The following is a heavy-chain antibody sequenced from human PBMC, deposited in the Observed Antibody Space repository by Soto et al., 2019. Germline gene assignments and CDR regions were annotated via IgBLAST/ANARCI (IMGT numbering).Heavy chain of an antibody. CDR2: ISPSGST. V-gene: IGHV3-48*03. CDR1: GLTFSSYE. CDR3: ARGGYCDTTTCYRLNAFDV. J-gene: IGHJ3*01. D-gene: IGHD2-2*01. Sequence: GGSLRLSCAVSGLTFSSYEMNWVRQAPEKGLEWVSFISPSGSTIYADSVKGRFTISRDNAKNSLYLQMNSLRAEDTAVYYCARGGYCDTTTCYRLNAFDVWGQGTVVTVS.